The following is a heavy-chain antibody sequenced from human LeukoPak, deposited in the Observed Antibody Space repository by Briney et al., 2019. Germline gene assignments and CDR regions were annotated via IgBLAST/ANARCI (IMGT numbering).Heavy chain of an antibody. CDR3: ARVAQAAAFAFDI. CDR2: INPSGGST. J-gene: IGHJ3*02. V-gene: IGHV1-46*01. Sequence: ASVKVSCKASGYTFTSYYMHWVRQAPGQGLEWMGIINPSGGSTSYAQKFQGRVTMTRDTSTSTVYMELSSLRSEDTAVSYCARVAQAAAFAFDIWGQGTMVTVSS. D-gene: IGHD6-13*01. CDR1: GYTFTSYY.